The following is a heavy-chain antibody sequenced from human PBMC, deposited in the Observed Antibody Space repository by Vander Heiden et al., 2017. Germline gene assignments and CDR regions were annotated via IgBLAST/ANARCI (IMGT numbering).Heavy chain of an antibody. Sequence: QVQLVESGGGVVQLGRSLRLSCVASGFTFSSYAMHGVRQAPGKGLEWVAVVSSDGRNKYYADSVKGRFTISRDDSKNTVYLQMNSLKTEDAAVYYCPKDSDDGYTYTFWGQGTQVTVSS. CDR3: PKDSDDGYTYTF. V-gene: IGHV3-30*04. J-gene: IGHJ4*02. CDR2: VSSDGRNK. D-gene: IGHD5-18*01. CDR1: GFTFSSYA.